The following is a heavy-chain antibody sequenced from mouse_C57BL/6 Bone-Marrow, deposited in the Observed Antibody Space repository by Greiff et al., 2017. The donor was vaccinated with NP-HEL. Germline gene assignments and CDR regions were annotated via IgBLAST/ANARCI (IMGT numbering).Heavy chain of an antibody. Sequence: VMLVESGAELVRPGTSVKVSCKASGYAFTNYLIEWVKQRPGQGLEWIGVINPGSGGTNYNEKFKGKATLTADKSSSTAYMQLSSLTSEDSAVYFCAIYYDYDGWYFDVWGTGTTVTVSS. CDR2: INPGSGGT. CDR3: AIYYDYDGWYFDV. J-gene: IGHJ1*03. D-gene: IGHD2-4*01. CDR1: GYAFTNYL. V-gene: IGHV1-54*01.